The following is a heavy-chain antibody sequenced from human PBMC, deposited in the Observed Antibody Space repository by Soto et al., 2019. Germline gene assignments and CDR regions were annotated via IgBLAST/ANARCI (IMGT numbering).Heavy chain of an antibody. V-gene: IGHV4-30-4*01. CDR3: ARGRYCLTGRCFPNWFDS. CDR1: GDSISTVDYF. J-gene: IGHJ5*01. CDR2: IYKSTTT. Sequence: QVHLLESGPGLVKPSQTLSLTCSVSGDSISTVDYFWAWIRQPPGQALEYIGYIYKSTTTYYNPSFGSRVAISPDTSKSQFSLTVTSVTAADTAVYFCARGRYCLTGRCFPNWFDSWGQGTLVTVSS. D-gene: IGHD2-15*01.